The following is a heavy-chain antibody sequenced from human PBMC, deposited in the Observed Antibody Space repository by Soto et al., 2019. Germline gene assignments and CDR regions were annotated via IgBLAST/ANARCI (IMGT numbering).Heavy chain of an antibody. CDR1: GGSIGRGGYS. CDR3: ARSHSSSSGCNY. V-gene: IGHV4-30-2*01. J-gene: IGHJ4*02. D-gene: IGHD6-6*01. Sequence: SETLALTCAVSGGSIGRGGYSWSWIRQPPGKGLEWIGYIYHSGSTYYNPSLKSRVTISVDRSKNQFSLKLSSVTAADTAVYYCARSHSSSSGCNYWGQGTLVTVSS. CDR2: IYHSGST.